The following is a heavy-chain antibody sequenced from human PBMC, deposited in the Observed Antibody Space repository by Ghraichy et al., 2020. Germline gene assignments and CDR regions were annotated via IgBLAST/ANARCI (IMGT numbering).Heavy chain of an antibody. CDR3: AKDEVATFSHFDY. D-gene: IGHD5-12*01. CDR2: ISGNGGST. J-gene: IGHJ4*02. CDR1: GFTFATYA. V-gene: IGHV3-23*01. Sequence: GGSLRLSCAASGFTFATYAMSWVRRAPGKGLEWVSAISGNGGSTYYADSVKGRFTISRDNSKNTLYLQMNSLRAEDTAVYYCAKDEVATFSHFDYWGQGTLVTVSS.